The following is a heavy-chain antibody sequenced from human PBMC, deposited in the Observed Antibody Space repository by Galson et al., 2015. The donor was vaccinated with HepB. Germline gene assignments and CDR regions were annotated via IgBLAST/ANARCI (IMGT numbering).Heavy chain of an antibody. J-gene: IGHJ2*01. V-gene: IGHV3-49*03. CDR3: TRTLGIAVAGTRYFDL. CDR2: IRSKAYGGTT. CDR1: GFTFGDYA. Sequence: CAASGFTFGDYAMSWFRQAPGKGLEWVGFIRSKAYGGTTEYAASVKGRFTISRDDSKSIAYLQMNSLKTEDTAVYYCTRTLGIAVAGTRYFDLWGRGTLVTVSS. D-gene: IGHD6-19*01.